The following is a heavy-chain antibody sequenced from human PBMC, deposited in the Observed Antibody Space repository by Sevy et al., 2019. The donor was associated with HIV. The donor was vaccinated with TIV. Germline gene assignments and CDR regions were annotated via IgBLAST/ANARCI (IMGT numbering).Heavy chain of an antibody. CDR2: ISGGAYST. CDR3: AKDPIAAAWCGWFDP. CDR1: GFTFSSYA. Sequence: GGSLRLSCEASGFTFSSYAMSWVRQAPGKGLDWVSTISGGAYSTYYTDSVKGRFTISRDNSKYTLYLLMNSLRVEDTAVYYCAKDPIAAAWCGWFDPCGQGTLVTVSS. D-gene: IGHD6-25*01. J-gene: IGHJ5*02. V-gene: IGHV3-23*01.